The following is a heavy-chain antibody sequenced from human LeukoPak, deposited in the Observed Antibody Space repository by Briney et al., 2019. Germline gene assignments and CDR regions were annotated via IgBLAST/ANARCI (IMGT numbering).Heavy chain of an antibody. Sequence: GGSLRLSCAASGFTFSSYWMSWVRQAPGKGLEWVANIKQDGSEKYYVDSVKGRFTISRDNAKNSLYLQMNSLRAEDAAVYYCARDGDYYDSSGYDPWGQGTLVTVSS. CDR2: IKQDGSEK. D-gene: IGHD3-22*01. V-gene: IGHV3-7*01. CDR3: ARDGDYYDSSGYDP. J-gene: IGHJ5*02. CDR1: GFTFSSYW.